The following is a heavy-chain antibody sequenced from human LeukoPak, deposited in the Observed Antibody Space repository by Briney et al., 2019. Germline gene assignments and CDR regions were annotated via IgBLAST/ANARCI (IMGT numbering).Heavy chain of an antibody. V-gene: IGHV3-7*05. CDR1: GFTFSSYW. J-gene: IGHJ4*02. Sequence: GGSLRLSCAASGFTFSSYWMSWVRQAPGKGLEWVANIKQDGSEKYYVDSVKGRFTISRDNAKNSLYLQMNSLRAEDTAVYYCARDHCTNGVCYMGHYWGQGTLVTVSS. CDR2: IKQDGSEK. CDR3: ARDHCTNGVCYMGHY. D-gene: IGHD2-8*01.